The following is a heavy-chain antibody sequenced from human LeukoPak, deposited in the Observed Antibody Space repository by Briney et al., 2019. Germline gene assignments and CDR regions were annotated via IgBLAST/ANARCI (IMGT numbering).Heavy chain of an antibody. V-gene: IGHV3-21*01. D-gene: IGHD2-2*01. CDR2: ISSSSSYI. CDR1: GFTFSSYS. CDR3: VRRTLGYCSSTSCSHDAFDI. Sequence: GGSLRLSCAASGFTFSSYSMNWVRQAPGKGLEWVSSISSSSSYIYYADSVKGRFTISRDNAKNSLYLQMNSLRAEDTALYYCVRRTLGYCSSTSCSHDAFDIWGQGTMVTVSS. J-gene: IGHJ3*02.